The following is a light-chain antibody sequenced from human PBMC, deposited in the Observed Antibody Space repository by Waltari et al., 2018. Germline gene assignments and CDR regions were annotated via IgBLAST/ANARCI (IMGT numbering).Light chain of an antibody. V-gene: IGKV1D-12*01. Sequence: DIQMTQSPSSVSASPGDRINITCRASQDIGNWLAWYQQKPGTAPKLLIYAASRLQRGVPARFSGSGFGTDFTLTIVSLQPEDFATYFCQQANTFPPGVTFGGGTKVEI. CDR3: QQANTFPPGVT. CDR1: QDIGNW. CDR2: AAS. J-gene: IGKJ4*01.